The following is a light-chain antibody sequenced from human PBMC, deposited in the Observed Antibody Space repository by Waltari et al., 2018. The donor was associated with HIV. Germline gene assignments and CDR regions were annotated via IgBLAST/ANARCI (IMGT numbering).Light chain of an antibody. J-gene: IGLJ2*01. Sequence: QSALTQPASVSGSPGQSITISCTGTTSDVGGYDFVSWFQQHPGKAPHLLIYDVTRRPSVTSDLFSGSKSGATASLTISGLQAEDEADYYCSSYATNTTVIFGGGTKVTVL. CDR2: DVT. CDR3: SSYATNTTVI. V-gene: IGLV2-14*03. CDR1: TSDVGGYDF.